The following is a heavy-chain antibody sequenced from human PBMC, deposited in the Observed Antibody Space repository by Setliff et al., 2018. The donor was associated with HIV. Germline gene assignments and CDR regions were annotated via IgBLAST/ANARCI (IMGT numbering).Heavy chain of an antibody. J-gene: IGHJ4*02. D-gene: IGHD4-4*01. CDR1: GFTLTSFG. CDR2: ISSNGDTT. Sequence: GGSLRLSCAASGFTLTSFGMHWVRQAPGKGLDFVSGISSNGDTTYYAYSVKGRFTISRDNSKNTLFLQMGSLRPEDMAVYYCARGPALTTVTNPFDYWGQGTLVTVSS. V-gene: IGHV3-64*01. CDR3: ARGPALTTVTNPFDY.